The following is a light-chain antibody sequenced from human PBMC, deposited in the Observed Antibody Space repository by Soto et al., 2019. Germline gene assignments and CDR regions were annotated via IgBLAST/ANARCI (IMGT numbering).Light chain of an antibody. J-gene: IGKJ4*01. Sequence: EIVMTQSPATLSVSPWDRVNLSCRASQNIASSLDWYQQIPGQPPRLLFYGASTRASDVPARFSGSGSGTEFTLTISSLQSEDFAVYYCQQYYDWPLTFGGGTKVDIK. V-gene: IGKV3-15*01. CDR3: QQYYDWPLT. CDR2: GAS. CDR1: QNIASS.